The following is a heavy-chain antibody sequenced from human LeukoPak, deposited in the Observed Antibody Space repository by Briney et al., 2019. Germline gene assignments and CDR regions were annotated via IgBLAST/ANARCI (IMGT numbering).Heavy chain of an antibody. CDR3: ARSPGVVTMFDY. D-gene: IGHD2-21*02. CDR2: IDWDDDK. CDR1: GFSLITSGMC. V-gene: IGHV2-70*11. J-gene: IGHJ4*02. Sequence: ESGPTLVNPTQTLTLTCTFSGFSLITSGMCGSWIRQPPGKALEWLARIDWDDDKYYSTSLKTRLTISKDTSKNQVVLTMTNMDPVDTATYYCARSPGVVTMFDYWGQGTLVTVSS.